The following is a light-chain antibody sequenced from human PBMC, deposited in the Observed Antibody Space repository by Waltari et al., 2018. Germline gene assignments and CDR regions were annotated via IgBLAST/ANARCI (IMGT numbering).Light chain of an antibody. CDR3: ATWDDSLSGVV. CDR2: KNS. V-gene: IGLV1-47*01. J-gene: IGLJ2*01. CDR1: SSNIGNNY. Sequence: QSVLTQPPSMSETPGQRVIITCSGSSSNIGNNYVYWYQHFPGMAPKLVMFKNSQRPSGVPDRFAGSSYGTSASLAISGLRSEDEADYYCATWDDSLSGVVFGGGTRLTVL.